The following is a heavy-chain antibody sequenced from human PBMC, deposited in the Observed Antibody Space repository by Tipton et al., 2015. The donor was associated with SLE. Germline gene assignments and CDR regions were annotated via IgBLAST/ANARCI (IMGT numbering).Heavy chain of an antibody. CDR3: ARRGIAVAGIHWYFDL. J-gene: IGHJ2*01. V-gene: IGHV4-34*01. D-gene: IGHD6-19*01. Sequence: TLSLTCAVYGGSFSGYYWSWIRQPPGKGLEWIGEINHSGSTNYNPSLKSRVTISVDTSKNQFSLKLSSVTAADTAVYYCARRGIAVAGIHWYFDLWGRGTLVTVSS. CDR1: GGSFSGYY. CDR2: INHSGST.